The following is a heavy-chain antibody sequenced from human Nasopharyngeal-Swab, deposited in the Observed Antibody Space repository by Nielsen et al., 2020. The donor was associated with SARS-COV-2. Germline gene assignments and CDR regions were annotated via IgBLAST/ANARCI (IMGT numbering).Heavy chain of an antibody. Sequence: GGSLRLSCAASGFTFSTYAMHWVRQAPGKGLEWVALISYDGSNKYYADSVKGRFTISRDNSKNTLYLQMNSLRAEDTAVYYCARDLGAAFDIWGQGTMVTVSS. CDR2: ISYDGSNK. CDR1: GFTFSTYA. CDR3: ARDLGAAFDI. J-gene: IGHJ3*02. V-gene: IGHV3-30-3*01.